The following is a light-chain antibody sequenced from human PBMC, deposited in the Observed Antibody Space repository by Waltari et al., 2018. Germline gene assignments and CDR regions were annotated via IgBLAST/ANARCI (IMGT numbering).Light chain of an antibody. CDR3: SSYTTHTPVV. V-gene: IGLV2-23*01. CDR2: EGN. CDR1: SNDVGLYNL. Sequence: QSALTQPASVSGSPGQSITISCTGTSNDVGLYNLFSWYQHHPGKVPTLIIYEGNRRTSGVSNRFSGSKSGNTASLTVSGLLAEDEADYFCSSYTTHTPVVFGGGTKLTVL. J-gene: IGLJ3*02.